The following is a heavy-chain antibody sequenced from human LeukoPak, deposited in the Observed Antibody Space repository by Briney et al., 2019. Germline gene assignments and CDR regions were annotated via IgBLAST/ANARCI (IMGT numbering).Heavy chain of an antibody. CDR3: ARDLVPAAGFDP. Sequence: PSETLSLTCTVSGGSISSYYWSWIRQPPGQGLEWIGYIYYSGSTNYNPSLKRRVTISVDTSKNQFSLKLSSVTAADTAVYYCARDLVPAAGFDPWGQGTLVTVSS. V-gene: IGHV4-59*01. J-gene: IGHJ5*02. CDR2: IYYSGST. CDR1: GGSISSYY. D-gene: IGHD2-2*01.